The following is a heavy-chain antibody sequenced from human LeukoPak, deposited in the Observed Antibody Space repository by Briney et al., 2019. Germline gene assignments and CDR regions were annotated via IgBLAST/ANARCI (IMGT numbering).Heavy chain of an antibody. CDR2: ISGGSSHI. CDR1: GFTFSSYS. V-gene: IGHV3-21*01. J-gene: IGHJ4*02. CDR3: ARGGVYRNYASFSSNDY. Sequence: GGSRRLACTASGFTFSSYSMNWCRQAPGEGLEWVASISGGSSHIHYADSVKGRFTIFRDNAKNSLHLQMNSMRAEDTAVYYCARGGVYRNYASFSSNDYWGQGTLVTVSS. D-gene: IGHD4-11*01.